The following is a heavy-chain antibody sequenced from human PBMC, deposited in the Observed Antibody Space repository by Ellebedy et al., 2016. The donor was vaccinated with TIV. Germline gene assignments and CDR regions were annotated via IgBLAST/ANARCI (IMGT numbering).Heavy chain of an antibody. Sequence: GSLRLSXAVSGGSISSSNWWSWVRQPPGKGLEWIGEIYHSGSTNYNPSLKSRVTISVDTSKNQFSLKLSSVTAADTAVYYCARGVAAASDAFDIWGQGTMVTVSS. CDR1: GGSISSSNW. CDR3: ARGVAAASDAFDI. CDR2: IYHSGST. J-gene: IGHJ3*02. V-gene: IGHV4-4*02. D-gene: IGHD6-13*01.